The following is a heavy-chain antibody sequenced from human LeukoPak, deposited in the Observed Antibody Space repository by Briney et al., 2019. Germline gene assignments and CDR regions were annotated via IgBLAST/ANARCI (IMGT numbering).Heavy chain of an antibody. V-gene: IGHV3-74*01. J-gene: IGHJ1*01. CDR1: CLTFIAHW. CDR2: IKSDGKT. D-gene: IGHD3-3*01. CDR3: ARAPSEVGGYYPEFFRH. Sequence: PGGSLRLSCEASCLTFIAHWMHWVRQAPGKGLVWVSRIKSDGKTNYADSVKGRFTISRDNAKNTVSLQINTLCAQNTPIYHCARAPSEVGGYYPEFFRHWGQGTLLTVSS.